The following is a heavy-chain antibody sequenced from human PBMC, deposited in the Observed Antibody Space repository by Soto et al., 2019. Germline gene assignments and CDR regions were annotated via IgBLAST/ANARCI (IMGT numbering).Heavy chain of an antibody. CDR3: AKDGPIVLVPVAPFPTKYYYYGMDV. CDR2: ISGSDGST. CDR1: GFTFSSFA. Sequence: GGSLRLSCAASGFTFSSFAMSWVRQAPGKGLEWVSTISGSDGSTYYADSVKGRFTISRDNSKNTLYLQMNSLRAEDTAVYYCAKDGPIVLVPVAPFPTKYYYYGMDVWGQGTTVTVS. V-gene: IGHV3-23*01. J-gene: IGHJ6*02. D-gene: IGHD2-2*01.